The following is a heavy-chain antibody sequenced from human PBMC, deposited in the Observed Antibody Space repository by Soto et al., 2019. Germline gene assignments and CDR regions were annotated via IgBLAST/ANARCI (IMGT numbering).Heavy chain of an antibody. CDR2: IIPIFGTA. CDR1: GGTFSSYA. D-gene: IGHD1-26*01. J-gene: IGHJ6*02. V-gene: IGHV1-69*13. Sequence: GASVKVSCKASGGTFSSYAISWVRQAPGQGLEWMGGIIPIFGTANYAQKFQGRVTITADESTSTAYMELSSLRSEDTAVYYCARDGSRERIRYYYYYGMDVRGQGTTVTVSS. CDR3: ARDGSRERIRYYYYYGMDV.